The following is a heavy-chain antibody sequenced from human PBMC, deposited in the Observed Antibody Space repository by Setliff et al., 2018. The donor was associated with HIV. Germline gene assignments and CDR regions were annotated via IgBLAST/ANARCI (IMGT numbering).Heavy chain of an antibody. D-gene: IGHD3-16*01. Sequence: ASVKVSCKASNYTFSTYAITWVRQAPGQGLEWMGRINPKSGGTNYAQNFQGRVTMTRDTSRKTAYMELKRLTSDDTAVYYCARDGVWDEYYYYYMDVWGKGTTVTVSS. CDR3: ARDGVWDEYYYYYMDV. CDR2: INPKSGGT. V-gene: IGHV1-2*06. J-gene: IGHJ6*03. CDR1: NYTFSTYA.